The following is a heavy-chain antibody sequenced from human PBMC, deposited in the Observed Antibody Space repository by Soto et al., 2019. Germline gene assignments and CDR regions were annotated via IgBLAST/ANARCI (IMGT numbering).Heavy chain of an antibody. J-gene: IGHJ6*02. CDR2: IYHSVST. Sequence: SETLSLTCAVSGGSISSSNWWSWVRQPPGKGLEWIGEIYHSVSTNYNPSLKSRVTISVDKSKNQFSLKLSSVTAADTAVYYCAREFGNYYYGMDVWGQGTTVTVSS. CDR1: GGSISSSNW. CDR3: AREFGNYYYGMDV. D-gene: IGHD3-10*01. V-gene: IGHV4-4*02.